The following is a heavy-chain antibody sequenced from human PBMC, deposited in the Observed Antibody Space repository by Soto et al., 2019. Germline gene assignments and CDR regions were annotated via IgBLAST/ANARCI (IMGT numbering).Heavy chain of an antibody. CDR3: ARDQVAAAHGRLGMDV. Sequence: QVQLVESGGGVVQPGRSLRLSCAASGFTFSSYAMHWVRQAPGKGLEWVAVISYDGSNKYYADSVKGRFTISRDNAKNTLDLQMNSRGAEDTAVYYCARDQVAAAHGRLGMDVWGQGTTVTVSS. CDR1: GFTFSSYA. CDR2: ISYDGSNK. D-gene: IGHD6-13*01. J-gene: IGHJ6*02. V-gene: IGHV3-30-3*01.